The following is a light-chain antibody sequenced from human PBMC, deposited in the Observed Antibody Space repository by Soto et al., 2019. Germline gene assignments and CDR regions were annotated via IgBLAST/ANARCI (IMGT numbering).Light chain of an antibody. CDR3: SSYTSSSTLEV. J-gene: IGLJ2*01. Sequence: QSALTQPASVSGSPGQSITLSCTGTSSDVGAYSYVSWYQQYPGKAPKLMIYDVSNRPSGVSNRFSGSKSGNTASLTISGLQAEDEADYYCSSYTSSSTLEVFGGGTKLTVL. CDR2: DVS. V-gene: IGLV2-14*03. CDR1: SSDVGAYSY.